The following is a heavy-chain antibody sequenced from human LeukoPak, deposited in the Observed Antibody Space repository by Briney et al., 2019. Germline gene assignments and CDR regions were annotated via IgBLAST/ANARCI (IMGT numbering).Heavy chain of an antibody. CDR2: IYTSGST. D-gene: IGHD3-22*01. CDR1: GGSITSSTYY. V-gene: IGHV4-61*02. CDR3: ARGKGYYDSSGYWRGMDV. Sequence: PSETLSLTCTVSGGSITSSTYYWAWIRQPAGKGLEWIGRIYTSGSTNYNPSLKSRVTMSVDTSKNQFSLKLSSVTAADTAVYYCARGKGYYDSSGYWRGMDVWGQGTTVTVSS. J-gene: IGHJ6*02.